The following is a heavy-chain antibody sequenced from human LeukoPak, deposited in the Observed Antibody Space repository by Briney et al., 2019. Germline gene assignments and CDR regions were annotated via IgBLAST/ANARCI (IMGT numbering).Heavy chain of an antibody. CDR3: AREKGLWFGERMGMDV. V-gene: IGHV3-21*01. Sequence: GGSLRLSCAASGFTFSSYSMNWVRQAPGKGLEWVSSISSSSSYIYYADSVEGRFTISRDNAKNSLYLQMNSLRAEDTAVYYCAREKGLWFGERMGMDVWGQGTTVTVSS. D-gene: IGHD3-10*01. CDR1: GFTFSSYS. CDR2: ISSSSSYI. J-gene: IGHJ6*02.